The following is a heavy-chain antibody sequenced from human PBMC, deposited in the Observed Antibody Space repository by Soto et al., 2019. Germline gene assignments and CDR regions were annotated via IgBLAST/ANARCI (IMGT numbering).Heavy chain of an antibody. CDR1: GFTFDSHG. CDR3: AKDLLPNTVTTCGS. D-gene: IGHD1-26*01. Sequence: QVQLVESGGGAVQPGRSLRLSCAASGFTFDSHGMHWVRQAPGKGLEWVAVISSDGNNKYYADSVKGRFTISRDNINNMLYLQTSILRAEDAAVYYCAKDLLPNTVTTCGSWGQGTLVTVSS. V-gene: IGHV3-30*18. CDR2: ISSDGNNK. J-gene: IGHJ5*02.